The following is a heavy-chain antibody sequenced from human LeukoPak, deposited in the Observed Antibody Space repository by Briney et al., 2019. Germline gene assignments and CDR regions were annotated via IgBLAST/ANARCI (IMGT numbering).Heavy chain of an antibody. J-gene: IGHJ3*02. Sequence: GGSLRLSCAASGCTFSSYAMSWVRQAPGQGLEWVSAISGSCGGTYHADSVKGRFSSSRDNLKNSPYLQRNSLRAEDTAVYYCTRARGGGSGAFYICGQGTMVTVSS. V-gene: IGHV3-23*01. CDR3: TRARGGGSGAFYI. D-gene: IGHD3-10*01. CDR2: ISGSCGGT. CDR1: GCTFSSYA.